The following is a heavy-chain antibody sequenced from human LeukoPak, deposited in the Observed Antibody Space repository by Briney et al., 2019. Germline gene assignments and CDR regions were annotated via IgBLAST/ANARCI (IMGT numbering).Heavy chain of an antibody. V-gene: IGHV3-23*01. CDR1: GFTFSSYA. D-gene: IGHD6-19*01. Sequence: GGSLRLSCAASGFTFSSYAMSWVRQAPGKGLEWVSAISGSGGSTYYADSVKGRFTISRDNTKNTFYLQMNSLGAEDTAVYYCAKGSGSGWYGWFAPWGQGTLVTVSS. CDR2: ISGSGGST. CDR3: AKGSGSGWYGWFAP. J-gene: IGHJ5*02.